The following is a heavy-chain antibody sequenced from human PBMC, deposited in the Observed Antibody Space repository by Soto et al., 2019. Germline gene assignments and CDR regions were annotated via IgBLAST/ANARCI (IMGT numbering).Heavy chain of an antibody. D-gene: IGHD6-13*01. Sequence: GGSLRLSCAASGFTFSSYWMSWVRQAPGKGLEWVANIKQDGSEKYYVDSVKGRFTISRDNAKNSLYLQMNSLRAEDTAVYYCARDSSSWYEPPFDPWGQGTLVTVSS. CDR1: GFTFSSYW. CDR3: ARDSSSWYEPPFDP. CDR2: IKQDGSEK. J-gene: IGHJ5*02. V-gene: IGHV3-7*01.